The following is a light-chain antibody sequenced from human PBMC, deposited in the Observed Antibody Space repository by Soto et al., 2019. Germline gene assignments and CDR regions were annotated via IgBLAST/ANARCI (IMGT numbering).Light chain of an antibody. J-gene: IGKJ2*01. CDR3: QQSYSTPPYT. Sequence: DIQMTQSPSSLSASVGDRVTITCRASQSISSYLNWYQQKPGKAPKLLIYAASSLQSGVPSRFSGSESGPDFTLTISSLQPEDFATYYCQQSYSTPPYTFGQGTKLEIK. CDR2: AAS. V-gene: IGKV1-39*01. CDR1: QSISSY.